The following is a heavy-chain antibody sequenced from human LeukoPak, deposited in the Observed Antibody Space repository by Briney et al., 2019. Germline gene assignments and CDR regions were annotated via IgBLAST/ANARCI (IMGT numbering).Heavy chain of an antibody. CDR2: FRGDGGST. J-gene: IGHJ4*02. Sequence: GGPRNLPRAPPEFTFDDYAMHWARQAPGKGLKWVPLFRGDGGSTYYADYFMGGCSASRDNSKNSLYLQMNSLRTEDTALYYCAKVNPGGYNYKGHYFDYWGQGTLVTVSS. CDR3: AKVNPGGYNYKGHYFDY. CDR1: EFTFDDYA. V-gene: IGHV3-43*02. D-gene: IGHD5-24*01.